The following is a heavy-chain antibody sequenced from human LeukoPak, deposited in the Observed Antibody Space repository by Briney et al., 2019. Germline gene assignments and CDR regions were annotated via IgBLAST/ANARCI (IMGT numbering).Heavy chain of an antibody. V-gene: IGHV3-74*01. D-gene: IGHD6-19*01. CDR1: GFTFSSYP. CDR3: ARGSTQYSSGWYGLDY. Sequence: PGRSLRLSCAASGFTFSSYPMHWVRQAPGKGLVWVSRVNSDGSSTTYADSVKGRFTISRDNAKNTLYLQMNSLRAEDTAVYYCARGSTQYSSGWYGLDYWGQGTLVTVSS. J-gene: IGHJ4*02. CDR2: VNSDGSST.